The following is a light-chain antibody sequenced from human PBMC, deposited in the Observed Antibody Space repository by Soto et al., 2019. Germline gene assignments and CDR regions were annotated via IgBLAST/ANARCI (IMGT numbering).Light chain of an antibody. CDR3: LQAYNYTLN. CDR2: AAS. CDR1: QGIRND. V-gene: IGKV1-6*01. J-gene: IGKJ4*01. Sequence: AIQMTQSPSSLSASVGDRVTITCRASQGIRNDLGWYQQKPGKAPKLLIYAASSLQSGVPSRFSGSGSGTDFTLTISSLQSEDFATYYCLQAYNYTLNCGGGTKVDIK.